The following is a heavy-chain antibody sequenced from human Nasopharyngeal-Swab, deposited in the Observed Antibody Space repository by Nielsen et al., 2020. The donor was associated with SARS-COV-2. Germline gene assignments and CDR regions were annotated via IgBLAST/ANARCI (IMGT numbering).Heavy chain of an antibody. CDR1: GGSISSGGYY. CDR2: IYYSGST. D-gene: IGHD3-22*01. CDR3: ARALYYYEPFDAFDI. J-gene: IGHJ3*02. Sequence: SETRSLTCTVSGGSISSGGYYWSWIRQHPGKGLEWIGYIYYSGSTYYNPSLKSRVTISVDTSKNQFSLKLSSVTAADTAVYYCARALYYYEPFDAFDIWGQGTMVTVSS. V-gene: IGHV4-31*03.